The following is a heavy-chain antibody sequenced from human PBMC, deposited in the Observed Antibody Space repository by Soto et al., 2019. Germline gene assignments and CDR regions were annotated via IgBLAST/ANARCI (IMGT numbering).Heavy chain of an antibody. D-gene: IGHD5-18*01. V-gene: IGHV1-58*01. CDR3: AAAWDRGCSYGSIFDY. Sequence: SVRVSCKASGFTFTSSAVQWVRQARGQRLEWIGWIVVGSGNTNYAQKFQERVTITRDMSTSTAYMELSSLRSEDTAVYYCAAAWDRGCSYGSIFDYWGQGTLVTVSS. J-gene: IGHJ4*02. CDR2: IVVGSGNT. CDR1: GFTFTSSA.